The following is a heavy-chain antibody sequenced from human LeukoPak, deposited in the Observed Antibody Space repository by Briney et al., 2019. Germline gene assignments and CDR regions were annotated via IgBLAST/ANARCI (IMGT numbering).Heavy chain of an antibody. V-gene: IGHV4-34*01. D-gene: IGHD6-13*01. CDR3: ARGRRYSSSWYRAGYYYYMDV. CDR2: INHSGST. CDR1: GGSFSGYY. J-gene: IGHJ6*03. Sequence: SETLSLTCAVYGGSFSGYYWSWIRQPPGKGLEWIGEINHSGSTNYNPSLKSRVTISVDTSKNQFSLKLSSVTAADTAVYYCARGRRYSSSWYRAGYYYYMDVWGKGTTVTVSS.